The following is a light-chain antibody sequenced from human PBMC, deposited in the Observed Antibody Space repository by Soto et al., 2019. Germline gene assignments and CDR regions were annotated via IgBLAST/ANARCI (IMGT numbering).Light chain of an antibody. V-gene: IGLV2-14*03. CDR3: SSKRGSTYV. Sequence: QSVLTQPASVSGSPGQSITISCTGTSSDVGGYNYVSWYQQHPGKAPILMIYGVSNRPSGISNRFSGAKSGNTASLTISGLQAEDEADYYCSSKRGSTYVFGTGTKVTVL. CDR1: SSDVGGYNY. J-gene: IGLJ1*01. CDR2: GVS.